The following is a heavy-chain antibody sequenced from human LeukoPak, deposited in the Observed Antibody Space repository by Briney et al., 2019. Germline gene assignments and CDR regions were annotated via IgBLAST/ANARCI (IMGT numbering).Heavy chain of an antibody. J-gene: IGHJ5*02. Sequence: GGSLRLSCAGSGFTFSRYWLTWVRQAPGKGLEWVANINQDGSEKYYVDSVKGRFTISRDHAKNSLYLEMNSLRAEDTAVYYCARADCSSSTCYLRRSWFDPWGQGTLVTVSS. V-gene: IGHV3-7*01. CDR3: ARADCSSSTCYLRRSWFDP. CDR2: INQDGSEK. D-gene: IGHD2-2*01. CDR1: GFTFSRYW.